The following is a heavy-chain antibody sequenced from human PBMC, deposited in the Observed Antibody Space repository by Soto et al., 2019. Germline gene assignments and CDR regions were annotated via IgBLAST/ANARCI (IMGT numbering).Heavy chain of an antibody. D-gene: IGHD5-18*01. CDR2: ISSSSSYI. V-gene: IGHV3-21*01. CDR1: GFTFSSYS. Sequence: GGSLRLSCAASGFTFSSYSMNWVRQAPGKGLEWVSSISSSSSYIYYADSVKGRFTISRDNAKNSLYLQMNSLRAEDTAVYYCASHQRIQLWHLRWGQGTMVTVYS. CDR3: ASHQRIQLWHLR. J-gene: IGHJ4*02.